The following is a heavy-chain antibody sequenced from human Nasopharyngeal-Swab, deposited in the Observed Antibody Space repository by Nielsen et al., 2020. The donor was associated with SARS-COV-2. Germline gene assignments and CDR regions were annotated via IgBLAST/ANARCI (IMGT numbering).Heavy chain of an antibody. CDR1: GFIFDDFA. V-gene: IGHV3-9*01. CDR3: AKDVDWGFSGGAAPKYYFDY. CDR2: ITWNSDEV. Sequence: SLKISCAASGFIFDDFAMHWVRQVPGKGLEWVSGITWNSDEVHYADSVKGRFTISRDNAKNSLYLQMNSLRAEDTALYYCAKDVDWGFSGGAAPKYYFDYWGQGTLVTVSS. J-gene: IGHJ4*02. D-gene: IGHD3/OR15-3a*01.